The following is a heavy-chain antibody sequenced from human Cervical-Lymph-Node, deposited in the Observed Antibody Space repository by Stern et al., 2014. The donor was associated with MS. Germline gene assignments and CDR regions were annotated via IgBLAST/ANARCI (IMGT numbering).Heavy chain of an antibody. CDR1: GFKFSIYW. D-gene: IGHD1-14*01. J-gene: IGHJ4*02. V-gene: IGHV5-51*01. CDR2: IYPGDSET. Sequence: VQLVQSGAELIRPGESLKISCKGSGFKFSIYWIAWVRQMPGKGLEWMGVIYPGDSETRYSPSFQGQVTMSADKSTSAACLQWSSLNASDTAMYCCARQTTAWASDVWGQGTLVTVSS. CDR3: ARQTTAWASDV.